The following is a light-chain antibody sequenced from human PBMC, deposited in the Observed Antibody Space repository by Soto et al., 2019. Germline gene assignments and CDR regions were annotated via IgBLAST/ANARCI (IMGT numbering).Light chain of an antibody. CDR1: QSVSSY. J-gene: IGKJ5*01. CDR3: QQYGSSST. Sequence: EIVLTQSPATLSLSPGDSATLFCRASQSVSSYLLWYQQKPGQAPRLLIYGASSRPTGIPDRFSGSGSGTDFTLTISRLEPDDFAVYYCQQYGSSSTFGQGTRLEIK. CDR2: GAS. V-gene: IGKV3-20*01.